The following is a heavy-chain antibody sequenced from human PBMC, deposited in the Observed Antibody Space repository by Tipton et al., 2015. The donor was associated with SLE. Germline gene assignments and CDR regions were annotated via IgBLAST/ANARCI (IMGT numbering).Heavy chain of an antibody. D-gene: IGHD6-13*01. J-gene: IGHJ1*01. Sequence: TLSLTCTVSGGSMSSYYWSWIRQPAGKGLEWIGRIYTSGSTNYNPSLKSRVTISVDTSKNQFSLKLSSVTAADTAVYYCARESSIAAAGTGYFQHWGQGTLVTVSS. CDR1: GGSMSSYY. CDR3: ARESSIAAAGTGYFQH. V-gene: IGHV4-4*07. CDR2: IYTSGST.